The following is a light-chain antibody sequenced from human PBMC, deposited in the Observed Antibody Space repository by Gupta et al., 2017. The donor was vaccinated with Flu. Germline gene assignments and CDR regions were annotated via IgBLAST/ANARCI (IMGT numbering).Light chain of an antibody. J-gene: IGLJ1*01. CDR2: DDS. Sequence: GQTARITCGGNDVGSKSVHWYQQKPGQAPVLVVHDDSDRPSGIPERFSGSNSGNTATLTITSVEAGDEADYYCQVWDDNNDHYVFGSGTRVTVL. CDR1: DVGSKS. CDR3: QVWDDNNDHYV. V-gene: IGLV3-21*02.